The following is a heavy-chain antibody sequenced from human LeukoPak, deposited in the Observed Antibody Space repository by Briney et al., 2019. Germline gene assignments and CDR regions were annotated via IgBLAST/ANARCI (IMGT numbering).Heavy chain of an antibody. CDR1: GGSISSYY. J-gene: IGHJ6*03. CDR2: ICYSGST. V-gene: IGHV4-59*01. D-gene: IGHD3-22*01. Sequence: SETLSLTCTVSGGSISSYYWSWIRQPPGKGLEWIGYICYSGSTNYNPSLKSRVTISVDTSKNQFSLNLSSVTAADTAVYYCARNYYDSSGRRYYYYYYMDVWGKGTTVTVSS. CDR3: ARNYYDSSGRRYYYYYYMDV.